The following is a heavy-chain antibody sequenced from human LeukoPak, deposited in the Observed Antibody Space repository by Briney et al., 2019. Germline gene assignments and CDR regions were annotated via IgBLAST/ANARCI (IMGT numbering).Heavy chain of an antibody. J-gene: IGHJ5*02. D-gene: IGHD5-18*01. Sequence: ASVTISCKASGYTFSGHYIHWVRQAPGRGLEWMGVMHPTGRSTNYAQRFEGRVTMTRDTSTSTVYMELRSLTSEDTAVYYCARDDFDTAMVYNYFDPWGQGTLVTVSS. V-gene: IGHV1-46*01. CDR1: GYTFSGHY. CDR2: MHPTGRST. CDR3: ARDDFDTAMVYNYFDP.